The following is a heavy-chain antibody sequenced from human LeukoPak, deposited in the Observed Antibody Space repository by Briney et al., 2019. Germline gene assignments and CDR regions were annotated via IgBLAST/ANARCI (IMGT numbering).Heavy chain of an antibody. V-gene: IGHV3-48*01. D-gene: IGHD3-9*01. CDR3: ARVSRRYFDWLLYYFDY. CDR1: GFTFSSYS. Sequence: GGSLRLSCAASGFTFSSYSMNWVRQAPGKGLEWISYISSTSSTIYYADSGKGRFTISRDNAKNSLYLQMNSLRAEDTAVYYCARVSRRYFDWLLYYFDYWGQGTLVTVSS. CDR2: ISSTSSTI. J-gene: IGHJ4*02.